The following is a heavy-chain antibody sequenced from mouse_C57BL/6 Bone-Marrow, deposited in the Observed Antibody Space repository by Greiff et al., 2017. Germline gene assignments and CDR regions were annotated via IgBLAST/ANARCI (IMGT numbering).Heavy chain of an antibody. D-gene: IGHD4-1*01. Sequence: EVKLMESGGGLVKPGGSLKLSCAASGFTFSDYGMHWVRQAPEKGLEWVAYISSGSSTIYYADTVKGRFTISSDNAKNTLFLQMTSLRSEDTAMYYCAKLGPFDYWGQGTTLTVSS. J-gene: IGHJ2*01. CDR2: ISSGSSTI. V-gene: IGHV5-17*01. CDR3: AKLGPFDY. CDR1: GFTFSDYG.